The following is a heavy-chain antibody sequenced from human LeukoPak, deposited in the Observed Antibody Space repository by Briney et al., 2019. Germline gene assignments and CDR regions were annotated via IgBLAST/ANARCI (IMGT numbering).Heavy chain of an antibody. V-gene: IGHV5-51*01. J-gene: IGHJ6*03. D-gene: IGHD3-3*01. CDR3: ARRSRITIFGVDYYYMDV. Sequence: GESLKISCKGSGYSFTSYWIGWVRQMPGKGLEWMGIIYPGDSDTRYSPSFQGQVTISADKSISTAYLQWSSLKASDTAMYYCARRSRITIFGVDYYYMDVWGKGTTVTVSS. CDR1: GYSFTSYW. CDR2: IYPGDSDT.